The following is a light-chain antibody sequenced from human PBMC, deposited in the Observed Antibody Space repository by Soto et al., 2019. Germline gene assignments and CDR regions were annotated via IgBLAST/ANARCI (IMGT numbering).Light chain of an antibody. CDR3: QQYYSYLLT. CDR2: AAS. CDR1: QDITSY. Sequence: IQLTQSPSSLSASVGDSVTITCRASQDITSYLAWYQQKPGKAPNLLIYAASTLQSGVPSRFSGSGSGTDFTLTISCLQSEDFATYYCQQYYSYLLTFGGGTKVDIK. J-gene: IGKJ4*01. V-gene: IGKV1-9*01.